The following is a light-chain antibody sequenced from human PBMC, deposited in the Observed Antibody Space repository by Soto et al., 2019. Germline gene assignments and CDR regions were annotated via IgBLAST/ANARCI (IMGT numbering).Light chain of an antibody. V-gene: IGKV3-20*01. Sequence: EIVLSQSPITLSLSQGERATISCRASQSISSNYFAWDQQKPGQAPSLLIYGVSTRATGIPAGFSGSGSWTDFTLTISRLEPEDFAMYYCEQYGSSPRTFGQGTKV. CDR1: QSISSNY. J-gene: IGKJ1*01. CDR2: GVS. CDR3: EQYGSSPRT.